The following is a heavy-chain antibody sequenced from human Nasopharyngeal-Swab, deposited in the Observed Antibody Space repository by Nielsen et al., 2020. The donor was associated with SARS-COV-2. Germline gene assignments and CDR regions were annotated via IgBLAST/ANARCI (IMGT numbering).Heavy chain of an antibody. V-gene: IGHV1-46*01. CDR2: NTPSGGAT. J-gene: IGHJ5*02. CDR3: ASEPGGMAAPGKHFDP. D-gene: IGHD6-13*01. Sequence: WVGQAPGQGLEWMGVNTPSGGATNYARKFRGRVTMTRDSSTSTVYLDLSSLKAEDTAVYFCASEPGGMAAPGKHFDPWGQGTLVTVSS.